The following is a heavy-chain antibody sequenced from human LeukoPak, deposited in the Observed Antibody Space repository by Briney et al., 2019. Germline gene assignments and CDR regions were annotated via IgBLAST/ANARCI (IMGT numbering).Heavy chain of an antibody. CDR2: ISGSGGST. D-gene: IGHD2-15*01. CDR3: ARGIQGYCSGGSCSSGVDY. CDR1: GFTFSGYV. V-gene: IGHV3-23*01. Sequence: GGSLRLSCAASGFTFSGYVMTWVRQPPGKGLQWVADISGSGGSTYYADSVKGRFSISRDNAKNSLYLQMNSLRAEDTAVYYCARGIQGYCSGGSCSSGVDYWGQGTLVTVSS. J-gene: IGHJ4*02.